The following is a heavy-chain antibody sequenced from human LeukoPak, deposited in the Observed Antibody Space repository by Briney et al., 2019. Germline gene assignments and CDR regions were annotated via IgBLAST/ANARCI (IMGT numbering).Heavy chain of an antibody. CDR2: IYSGGTT. J-gene: IGHJ4*02. D-gene: IGHD5-18*01. CDR1: GFTVSNNY. Sequence: GGSLRLSCAASGFTVSNNYMNWVRQAPGKGLEWVSLIYSGGTTYYADSVKGRFTISRDGSKNTLYLQMNSLRVEDTAVYYCARDPPAVTANTYGWGQGTLVTVSS. V-gene: IGHV3-66*01. CDR3: ARDPPAVTANTYG.